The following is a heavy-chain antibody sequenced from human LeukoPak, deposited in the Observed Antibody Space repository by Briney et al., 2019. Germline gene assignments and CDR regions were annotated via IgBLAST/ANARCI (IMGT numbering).Heavy chain of an antibody. Sequence: SETLSLTCTVSGGSISSYYWSWIRQPPGKGLEWIGYIYYSGSTNYNPSLKSRVTISVDTSKNQFSLKLSSVTAADTAVYYCARVRHGAFDIWGHGTMVTVSS. CDR3: ARVRHGAFDI. J-gene: IGHJ3*02. CDR1: GGSISSYY. V-gene: IGHV4-59*01. CDR2: IYYSGST.